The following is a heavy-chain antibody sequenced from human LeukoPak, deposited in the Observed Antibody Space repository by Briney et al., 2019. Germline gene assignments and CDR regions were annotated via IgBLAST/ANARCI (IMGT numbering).Heavy chain of an antibody. CDR1: GFTVSSNY. V-gene: IGHV3-53*01. J-gene: IGHJ4*02. CDR3: AKDAQRVSGSYLYFDY. Sequence: PGGSLRLSCAASGFTVSSNYMSWVRQAPGKGLEWVSVIYSGGSTYYADSVKGRFTISRDNSKNTLYLQMNSLRAEDTAVYYCAKDAQRVSGSYLYFDYWGQGTLVTVSS. D-gene: IGHD1-26*01. CDR2: IYSGGST.